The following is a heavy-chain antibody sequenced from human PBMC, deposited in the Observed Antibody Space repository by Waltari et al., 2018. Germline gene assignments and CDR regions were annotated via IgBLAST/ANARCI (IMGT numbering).Heavy chain of an antibody. V-gene: IGHV1-3*01. J-gene: IGHJ3*02. CDR1: GYTFTSYA. Sequence: QVQLVQSGAEVKKPGASVKVSCKASGYTFTSYAMHWVRQAPGQRLEWMGWINAGNGNTKYSQKFQGRVTITRDTSASTAYMELSSLRSEDTAVYYCAREKVFGSGWVLDAFDIWGQGTMVTVSS. CDR3: AREKVFGSGWVLDAFDI. CDR2: INAGNGNT. D-gene: IGHD6-19*01.